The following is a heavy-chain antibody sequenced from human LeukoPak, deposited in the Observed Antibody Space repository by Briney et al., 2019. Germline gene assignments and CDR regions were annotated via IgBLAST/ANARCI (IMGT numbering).Heavy chain of an antibody. CDR2: KIEDGGGK. J-gene: IGHJ4*02. CDR3: ARSCYTLDY. V-gene: IGHV3-7*01. D-gene: IGHD2-2*02. Sequence: GGSLRLSCAASGFTFSGNWLRWGGRAPGKGGVGWADKIEDGGGKYYEASLKGRFSISRDNAKNSLYLQMATLTAEDTAVYYCARSCYTLDYWGQGTLVIVSS. CDR1: GFTFSGNW.